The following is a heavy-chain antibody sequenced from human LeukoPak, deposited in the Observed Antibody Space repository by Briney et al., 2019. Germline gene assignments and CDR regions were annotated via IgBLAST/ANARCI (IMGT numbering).Heavy chain of an antibody. Sequence: SETLSLTCTVSGGSISSYYWSWIRQPAGKGLVWIGRIYTSGSTNYNPSLKSRVTMSVDTSKNQFSLKLSSVTAADTAVYYCARSGYCSSTSCYRPWAFDIWGQGTMVTVSS. V-gene: IGHV4-4*07. J-gene: IGHJ3*02. D-gene: IGHD2-2*01. CDR1: GGSISSYY. CDR2: IYTSGST. CDR3: ARSGYCSSTSCYRPWAFDI.